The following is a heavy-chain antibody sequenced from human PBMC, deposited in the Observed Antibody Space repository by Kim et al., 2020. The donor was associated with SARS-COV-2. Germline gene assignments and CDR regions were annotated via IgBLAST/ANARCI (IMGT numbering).Heavy chain of an antibody. CDR1: DGSY. D-gene: IGHD2-2*02. Sequence: SETLSLTCSVSDGSYWTWLRQVPGKGLEWIGYFYSDGKATHYNPSLKSRLSISTDTSKNQFSLTLTSVTAADTAVYYFATSGRYTGVYYFHFWSQGSLVTVSS. J-gene: IGHJ4*02. CDR2: FYSDGKAT. CDR3: ATSGRYTGVYYFHF. V-gene: IGHV4-59*01.